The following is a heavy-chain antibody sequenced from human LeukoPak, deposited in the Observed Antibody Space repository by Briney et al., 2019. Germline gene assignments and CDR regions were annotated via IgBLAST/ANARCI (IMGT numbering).Heavy chain of an antibody. CDR3: AKDAGPMVRGVIGDAFHI. J-gene: IGHJ3*02. Sequence: GGSLRLSCAASGFTFSSYAMSWVRQAPGKGLEWVSGISGSGGSTYFADSVKGRFTISRGNSKNTLYLQMNSLRAEDTAVYYCAKDAGPMVRGVIGDAFHIWGQGTMVTVSS. V-gene: IGHV3-23*01. D-gene: IGHD3-10*01. CDR2: ISGSGGST. CDR1: GFTFSSYA.